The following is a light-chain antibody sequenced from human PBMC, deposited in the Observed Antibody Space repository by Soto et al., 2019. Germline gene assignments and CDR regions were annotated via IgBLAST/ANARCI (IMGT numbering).Light chain of an antibody. CDR1: HSVSRTY. J-gene: IGKJ1*01. V-gene: IGKV1-12*01. Sequence: TLSPGTLSYTPWESATLSCRSSHSVSRTYLAWHQQKPGKAPKLLIYAASSLQSGVPSRFSGSGSGTDFTLTISSLQPEDFATYYCQQANSFPRTFGHG. CDR3: QQANSFPRT. CDR2: AAS.